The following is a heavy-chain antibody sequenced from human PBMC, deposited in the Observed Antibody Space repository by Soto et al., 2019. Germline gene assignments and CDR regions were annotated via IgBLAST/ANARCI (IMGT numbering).Heavy chain of an antibody. J-gene: IGHJ6*02. CDR1: GGTFSSYT. CDR3: ARVPDIVVVPAAPTYYYYGMDV. Sequence: QVQLVQSGAEVKKPGSSVKVSCKASGGTFSSYTISWVRQAPGQGLEWMGRIIPILGIANYAQKFQGRVTIPADKSTSXXYXEXXSLRSEDTAVYYCARVPDIVVVPAAPTYYYYGMDVWGQGTTVTVSS. CDR2: IIPILGIA. D-gene: IGHD2-2*01. V-gene: IGHV1-69*02.